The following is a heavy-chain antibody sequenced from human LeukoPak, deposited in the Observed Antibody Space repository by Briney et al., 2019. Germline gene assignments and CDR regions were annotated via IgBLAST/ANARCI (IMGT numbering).Heavy chain of an antibody. D-gene: IGHD4-17*01. CDR3: ARLYGDYRIDY. J-gene: IGHJ4*02. CDR2: IYYSGST. Sequence: GSLRLSCAASGFTVSSNYMSWVRQAPGKGLEWIGSIYYSGSTYYNPSLKSRVTISVDTSKNQFSLKLSSVTAADTAVYYCARLYGDYRIDYWGQGTLVTVSS. CDR1: GFTVSSNY. V-gene: IGHV4-39*01.